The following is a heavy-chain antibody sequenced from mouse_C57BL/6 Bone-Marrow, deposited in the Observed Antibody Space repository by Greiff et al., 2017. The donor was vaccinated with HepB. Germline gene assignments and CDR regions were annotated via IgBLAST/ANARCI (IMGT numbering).Heavy chain of an antibody. Sequence: EVQRVESGGGLVQPGGSLKLSCAASGFTFSDYYMYWVRQTPEKRLEWVAYISNGGGSTYYPDTVKGRFTISRDNAKNTLYLQMSRLKSEDTAMYYCARGDDSFAYWGQGTLVTVSA. CDR1: GFTFSDYY. V-gene: IGHV5-12*01. D-gene: IGHD2-4*01. J-gene: IGHJ3*01. CDR2: ISNGGGST. CDR3: ARGDDSFAY.